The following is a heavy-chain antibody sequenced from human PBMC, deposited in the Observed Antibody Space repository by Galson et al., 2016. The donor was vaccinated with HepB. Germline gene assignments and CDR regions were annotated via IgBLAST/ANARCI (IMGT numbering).Heavy chain of an antibody. J-gene: IGHJ3*02. CDR1: GGSFSGFY. CDR3: ARRGDDVTLNPFDI. CDR2: ITHSGST. D-gene: IGHD7-27*01. V-gene: IGHV4-34*01. Sequence: SETLSLTCAVYGGSFSGFYWSWIRQPPGKGLEWIGEITHSGSTNYNPSLKSRVTISQDTSKNQFSLKLSSVTAADTAVYYCARRGDDVTLNPFDIWGQGTLVSVSS.